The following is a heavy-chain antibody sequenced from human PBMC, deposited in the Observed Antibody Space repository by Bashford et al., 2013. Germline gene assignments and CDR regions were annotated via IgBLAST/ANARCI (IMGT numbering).Heavy chain of an antibody. CDR3: AREGDGYNSPHYFDY. V-gene: IGHV1-18*01. D-gene: IGHD5-24*01. J-gene: IGHJ4*02. Sequence: ASVKVSCKASGYTFTSYGISWVRQAPGQGLEWMGWISAYNGNTNYAQKLQGRVTMTTDTSTSTAYMELRSLRSDDTAVYYCAREGDGYNSPHYFDYWGQGTLVTVSS. CDR2: ISAYNGNT. CDR1: GYTFTSYG.